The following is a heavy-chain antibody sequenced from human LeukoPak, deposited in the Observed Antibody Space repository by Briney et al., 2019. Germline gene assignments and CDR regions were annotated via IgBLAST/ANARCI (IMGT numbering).Heavy chain of an antibody. J-gene: IGHJ4*02. Sequence: GGSLRLSCSASGFTFSSYAMHWVRQAPGKGLEYVSAISSNGGSTYYADSVKGRFTISRDNSKSTLYLQMSSLRAEDTAVYYCVKESSYALPDYWGQGTLVTVSS. D-gene: IGHD6-6*01. CDR3: VKESSYALPDY. CDR2: ISSNGGST. CDR1: GFTFSSYA. V-gene: IGHV3-64D*06.